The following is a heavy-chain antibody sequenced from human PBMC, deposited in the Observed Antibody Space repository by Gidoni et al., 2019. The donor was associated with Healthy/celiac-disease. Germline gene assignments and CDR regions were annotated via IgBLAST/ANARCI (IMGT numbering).Heavy chain of an antibody. CDR2: INAGNGNT. CDR3: ARVLAYCSGGSCYFPFDY. CDR1: GYTFTSYA. V-gene: IGHV1-3*01. D-gene: IGHD2-15*01. Sequence: QVQLVQSGAEVKKPGASVKVSCKASGYTFTSYAMHWVRQAPGQRLEWMGWINAGNGNTKDSQKFQGRVTITRDTSASTAYMELSSLRSEDTAVYYCARVLAYCSGGSCYFPFDYWGQGTLVTVSS. J-gene: IGHJ4*02.